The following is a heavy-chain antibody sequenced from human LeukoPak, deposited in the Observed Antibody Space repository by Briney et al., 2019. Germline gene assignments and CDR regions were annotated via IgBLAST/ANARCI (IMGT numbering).Heavy chain of an antibody. CDR3: ARAIYCSGGSCYLGKYYYYYMDV. V-gene: IGHV4-30-4*08. J-gene: IGHJ6*03. CDR2: IYYSGST. CDR1: GGSISSGDYY. Sequence: SETLSLTCTVSGGSISSGDYYWSRIRQPPGKGLEWIGYIYYSGSTYYNPSLKSRVTISVDTSKNQFSLKLSSVTAADTAVYYCARAIYCSGGSCYLGKYYYYYMDVWGKGTTVTVSS. D-gene: IGHD2-15*01.